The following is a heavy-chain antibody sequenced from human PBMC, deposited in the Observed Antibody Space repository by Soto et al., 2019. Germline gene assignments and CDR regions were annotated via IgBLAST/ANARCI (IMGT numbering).Heavy chain of an antibody. V-gene: IGHV3-64D*08. Sequence: GGSLRLSCSASGFTFSSYAMHWVRQAPGKGLEYVSAISSNGGSTYYADSMKGRFTISRDNSKNTLYLQMSSLRAEDTAVDYCVKGPESYYDFWSGTIDYWGQGTLVTVSS. J-gene: IGHJ4*02. CDR1: GFTFSSYA. CDR2: ISSNGGST. CDR3: VKGPESYYDFWSGTIDY. D-gene: IGHD3-3*01.